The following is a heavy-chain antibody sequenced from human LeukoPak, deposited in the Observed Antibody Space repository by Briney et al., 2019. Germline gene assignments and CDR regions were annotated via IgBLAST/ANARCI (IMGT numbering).Heavy chain of an antibody. D-gene: IGHD3-10*01. J-gene: IGHJ4*02. V-gene: IGHV3-23*01. CDR2: ISDSGGST. CDR1: GITLSNYG. Sequence: GGSLRLSCAVSGITLSNYGMSWVREAPGKGLEWVTGISDSGGSTNYADSVKGRFTISRDNPKNTLYLQMNSLRAEDTAVYFCAKRGIVIRAVIIVGFHKEAYYFDYWGQGALVTVSS. CDR3: AKRGIVIRAVIIVGFHKEAYYFDY.